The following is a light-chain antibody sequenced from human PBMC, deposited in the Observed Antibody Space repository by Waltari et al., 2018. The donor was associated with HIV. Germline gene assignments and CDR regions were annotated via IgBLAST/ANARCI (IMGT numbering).Light chain of an antibody. Sequence: QSVLTQPPSVSAAPGQKVTISCSETSSKIGNLYVSWYQQLPGTAPKLLINDNNKRPSGIPDRFSGYKSCTTATLGITGLQTGDEADYYCGRWDSSLSGHWVFGGGTKLTVL. J-gene: IGLJ3*02. CDR1: SSKIGNLY. CDR2: DNN. CDR3: GRWDSSLSGHWV. V-gene: IGLV1-51*01.